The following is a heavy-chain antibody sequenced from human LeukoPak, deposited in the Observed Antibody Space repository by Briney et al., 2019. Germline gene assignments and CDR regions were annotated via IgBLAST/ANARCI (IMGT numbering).Heavy chain of an antibody. Sequence: SSVKVSCKASGGTFSSYAISWVRQAPGQGPEWMGRIIPIFGTANYAQKLQGRVTITTDESTSTAYMELSSLRSEDTAVYYCAATTVTTIDYWGQGTLVTVSS. CDR1: GGTFSSYA. CDR3: AATTVTTIDY. CDR2: IIPIFGTA. J-gene: IGHJ4*02. V-gene: IGHV1-69*05. D-gene: IGHD4-17*01.